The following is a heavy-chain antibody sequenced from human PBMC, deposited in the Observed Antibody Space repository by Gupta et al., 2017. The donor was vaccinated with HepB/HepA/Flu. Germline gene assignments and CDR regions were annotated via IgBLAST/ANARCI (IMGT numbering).Heavy chain of an antibody. J-gene: IGHJ4*02. CDR1: GFMVSRSY. Sequence: EVQLGESGGGLVQPGGCLRLSCAASGFMVSRSYMSWVRQAPGKGLEWVSVIYSGGDTYYADSLRGRFTISRDNSKNTLYLQMNSLRAEDTAAYYCARDGTGRYYFDSWGQGTLVTVSS. V-gene: IGHV3-66*01. CDR2: IYSGGDT. D-gene: IGHD3/OR15-3a*01. CDR3: ARDGTGRYYFDS.